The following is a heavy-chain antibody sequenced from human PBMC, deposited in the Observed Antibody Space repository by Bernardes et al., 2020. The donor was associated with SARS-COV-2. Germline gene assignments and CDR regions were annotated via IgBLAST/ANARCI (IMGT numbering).Heavy chain of an antibody. D-gene: IGHD5-18*01. J-gene: IGHJ4*02. V-gene: IGHV3-48*03. CDR1: GFTFSSSV. CDR3: AREYTYGFDS. CDR2: MSTGGSTK. Sequence: GGSLRLSCAVSGFTFSSSVMDWVRQAPGKGLEWVSYMSTGGSTKYYADSVKGRFTISRDNAKNSLYLQMNSLRAKDTAGYYCAREYTYGFDSWGQGTLVTVSS.